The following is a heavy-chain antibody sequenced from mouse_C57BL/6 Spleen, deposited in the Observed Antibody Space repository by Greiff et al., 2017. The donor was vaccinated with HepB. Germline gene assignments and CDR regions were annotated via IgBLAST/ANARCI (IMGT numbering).Heavy chain of an antibody. CDR2: IRNKANGYTT. V-gene: IGHV7-3*01. CDR3: ARAHDGYDSWFAY. D-gene: IGHD2-2*01. J-gene: IGHJ3*01. Sequence: DVQLVESGGGLVQPGGSLSLSCAASGFTFTDYYMSWVRQPPGKALEWLGFIRNKANGYTTEYSASVKGRFTISRDNSQSILYLKMNALIAEDSATYYCARAHDGYDSWFAYWGQGTLVTVSA. CDR1: GFTFTDYY.